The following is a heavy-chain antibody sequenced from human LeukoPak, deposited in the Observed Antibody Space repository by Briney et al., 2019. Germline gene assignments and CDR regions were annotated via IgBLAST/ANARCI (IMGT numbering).Heavy chain of an antibody. CDR2: INHSGST. V-gene: IGHV4-34*01. D-gene: IGHD3-10*01. J-gene: IGHJ5*02. CDR3: AREVWSLVYYGSEKYKWFDP. CDR1: GGSFSGYY. Sequence: SETLSLTCAVYGGSFSGYYWSWIRQPPGKGLEWIGEINHSGSTNYNPSLKSRVTISVDTSKNQFSLKLSSVTAADTAVYFCAREVWSLVYYGSEKYKWFDPWGQGTPVTVSS.